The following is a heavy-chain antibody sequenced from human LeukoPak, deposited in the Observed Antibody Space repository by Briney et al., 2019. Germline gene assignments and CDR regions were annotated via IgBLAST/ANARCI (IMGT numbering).Heavy chain of an antibody. CDR2: IFQSGST. V-gene: IGHV4-38-2*01. CDR3: ARHGSAGHYYYYTDV. D-gene: IGHD5-24*01. Sequence: KPSETLSLTCAVSGYSVSNSYYWGWIRQPPGKGLEWIGNIFQSGSTFYNPSLKSRVTISVDTSKNQFTLKLSSVTAADTAVYYCARHGSAGHYYYYTDVWGKGTTVTVSS. CDR1: GYSVSNSYY. J-gene: IGHJ6*03.